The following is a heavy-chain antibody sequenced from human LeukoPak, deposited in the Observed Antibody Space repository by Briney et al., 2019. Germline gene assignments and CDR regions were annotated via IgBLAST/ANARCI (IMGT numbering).Heavy chain of an antibody. J-gene: IGHJ4*02. D-gene: IGHD3-22*01. CDR3: AKRPNYYDSSGSGYYFDY. Sequence: GGSLRLSCAASGFTFSSYAMSWVRQAPGKGLEWVSAISGSGGSTYYADSVKGRFTISRDNSKNTLYLQMSSLRAEDTAVYYCAKRPNYYDSSGSGYYFDYWGQGTLVTVSS. V-gene: IGHV3-23*01. CDR2: ISGSGGST. CDR1: GFTFSSYA.